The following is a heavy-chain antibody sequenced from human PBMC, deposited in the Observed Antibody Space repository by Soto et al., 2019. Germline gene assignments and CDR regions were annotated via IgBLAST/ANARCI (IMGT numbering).Heavy chain of an antibody. J-gene: IGHJ3*02. D-gene: IGHD3-9*01. V-gene: IGHV1-18*01. Sequence: ASVKVSCKASGYTFTSYGISWVRQAPGQGLEWMGWISAYNGNTNYAQKLQGRVTMTTDTSTSTAYMELRSLRSDDTAVYYCARDYYDILTGPRNDAFDIWGQGTMVTVS. CDR1: GYTFTSYG. CDR3: ARDYYDILTGPRNDAFDI. CDR2: ISAYNGNT.